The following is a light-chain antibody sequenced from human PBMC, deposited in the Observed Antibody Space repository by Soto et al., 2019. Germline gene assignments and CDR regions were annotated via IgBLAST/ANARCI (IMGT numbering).Light chain of an antibody. V-gene: IGKV1-8*01. Sequence: AIRMTQSPSSLSASTGDRVTITRRASQGISSYLAWYQQKPGKAPKLLIYAASTLQSGVPSRFSGSGSGTDFTLTISCLQSEDFVTHCPPQYSSYPRTFLHRTQVDIK. CDR3: PQYSSYPRT. CDR2: AAS. J-gene: IGKJ1*01. CDR1: QGISSY.